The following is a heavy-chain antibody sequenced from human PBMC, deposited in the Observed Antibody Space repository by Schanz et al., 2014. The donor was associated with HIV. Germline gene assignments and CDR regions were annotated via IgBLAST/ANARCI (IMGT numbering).Heavy chain of an antibody. CDR1: GFTFTNHA. D-gene: IGHD1-26*01. CDR2: VIGSGART. Sequence: EVQLLESGGGLAQPGGSLTLSCAASGFTFTNHALSWVRQAPGRGLEWVSTVIGSGARTIYADSVKGRFTISRDNSKNTLSLHMNSLRVEDTAVYYCAKAKGSYSATTFYFDFWGQGTLVTVSS. V-gene: IGHV3-23*01. J-gene: IGHJ4*02. CDR3: AKAKGSYSATTFYFDF.